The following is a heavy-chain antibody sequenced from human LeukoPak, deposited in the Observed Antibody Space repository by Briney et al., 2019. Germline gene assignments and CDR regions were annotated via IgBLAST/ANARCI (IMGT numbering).Heavy chain of an antibody. Sequence: GGSLRLSCAASGFTFSSYWMSWVRQTPGKGLEWVGLIKRKTDSATTDYATPVKGRFTISRDKNTLYLQMNSLRADDTAVYYCARDEPSPDSTDLDYWGQGTLVTVSS. CDR2: IKRKTDSATT. J-gene: IGHJ4*02. V-gene: IGHV3-15*01. D-gene: IGHD2/OR15-2a*01. CDR1: GFTFSSYW. CDR3: ARDEPSPDSTDLDY.